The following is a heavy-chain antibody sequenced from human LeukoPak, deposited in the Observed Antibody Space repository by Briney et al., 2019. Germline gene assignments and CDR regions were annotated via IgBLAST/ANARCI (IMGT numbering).Heavy chain of an antibody. J-gene: IGHJ4*02. CDR2: IIPIFGTA. Sequence: ASVKVFCKASGGTFSIYAISWVRQAPGQGLEEMGGIIPIFGTANYAQKFQGRVTITADKSTSTAYMELSSLRSEDTAVYYCARDGSSPGAYYFDYWGQGTLVTVSS. V-gene: IGHV1-69*06. D-gene: IGHD6-13*01. CDR1: GGTFSIYA. CDR3: ARDGSSPGAYYFDY.